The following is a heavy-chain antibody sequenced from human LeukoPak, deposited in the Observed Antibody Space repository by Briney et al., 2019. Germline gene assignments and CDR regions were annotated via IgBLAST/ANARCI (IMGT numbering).Heavy chain of an antibody. Sequence: SETLSLTCTVSGDSVNSGAYYWGWIRQPPGTGLEWIGSIYHSGNTYYNPSLKSRVTISLDTSKNQFSLKLSSATAADTAMYYCARAGYGDSDFDYWGQGTLVTVSS. CDR2: IYHSGNT. J-gene: IGHJ4*02. CDR1: GDSVNSGAYY. D-gene: IGHD4-17*01. V-gene: IGHV4-38-2*02. CDR3: ARAGYGDSDFDY.